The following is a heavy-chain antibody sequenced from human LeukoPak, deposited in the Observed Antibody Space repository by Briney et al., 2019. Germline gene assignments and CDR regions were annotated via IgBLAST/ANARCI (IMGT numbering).Heavy chain of an antibody. V-gene: IGHV1-69*04. D-gene: IGHD4-17*01. J-gene: IGHJ4*02. CDR1: GGTFSNYA. CDR2: IIPIFGIA. Sequence: SVKVSCTASGGTFSNYAISWVRQAPGQGLEWMGRIIPIFGIANYAQKFQGRVTITADKSTSTAYMELSSLRSEDTAVYYCARDSNGDYGYYFDYWGQGTLVTVSS. CDR3: ARDSNGDYGYYFDY.